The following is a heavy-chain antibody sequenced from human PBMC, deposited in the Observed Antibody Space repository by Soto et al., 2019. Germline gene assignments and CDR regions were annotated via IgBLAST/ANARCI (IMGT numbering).Heavy chain of an antibody. Sequence: ASVKVSCKASGYTFTSYYMHWVRQAPGQGLEWMGIINPSGGSTSYAQKFQGRVTMTRDTSTSTVYMELSSLRSEDTAVYYCARDPTVQMVYGSYYYYYYMDVWGKGTTVTVYS. CDR2: INPSGGST. J-gene: IGHJ6*03. CDR1: GYTFTSYY. D-gene: IGHD2-8*01. V-gene: IGHV1-46*03. CDR3: ARDPTVQMVYGSYYYYYYMDV.